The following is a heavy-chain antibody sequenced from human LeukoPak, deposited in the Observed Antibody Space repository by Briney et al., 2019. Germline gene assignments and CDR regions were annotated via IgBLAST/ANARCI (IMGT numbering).Heavy chain of an antibody. CDR3: ARGGQWLLPAIDP. CDR2: INHSGST. CDR1: GVSFSGYY. V-gene: IGHV4-34*01. J-gene: IGHJ5*02. D-gene: IGHD6-19*01. Sequence: KPSETLSLTCAVYGVSFSGYYWSWIRPPPGKGLEWIGEINHSGSTNYNPSLKSRVTISVDTSKNQFSLKLSSVTAADTAVYYCARGGQWLLPAIDPWGQGTLVTVSS.